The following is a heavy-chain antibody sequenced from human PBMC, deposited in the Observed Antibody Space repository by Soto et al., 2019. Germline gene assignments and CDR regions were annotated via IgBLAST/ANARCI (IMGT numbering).Heavy chain of an antibody. D-gene: IGHD3-3*01. CDR3: ARELVTYYDFWSCFSYYYGMDV. V-gene: IGHV3-30-3*01. J-gene: IGHJ6*02. CDR1: GFTFSSYA. Sequence: QVQLVESGGGVVQPGRSLRLSCAASGFTFSSYAMHWVRQAPGKGLEWVAVISYDGSNKYYADSVKGRFTISRDNSKNTLYVQMNSLRAEDTVVYYCARELVTYYDFWSCFSYYYGMDVWGQGTTVTVSS. CDR2: ISYDGSNK.